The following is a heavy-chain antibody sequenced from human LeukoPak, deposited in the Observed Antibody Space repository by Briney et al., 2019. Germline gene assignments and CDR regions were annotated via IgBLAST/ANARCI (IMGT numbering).Heavy chain of an antibody. D-gene: IGHD2-15*01. CDR2: IKSKTAGGTT. J-gene: IGHJ4*02. CDR3: AKARYDGEVMIAATDY. V-gene: IGHV3-15*01. CDR1: GFTFSNAW. Sequence: GGSLRLSCAASGFTFSNAWMSWVRQAPGKGLEWVGRIKSKTAGGTTDYAAPVEGRFTISRDDSKNTLYLQMNSLRADDTAVYYCAKARYDGEVMIAATDYWGQGTLVTVSS.